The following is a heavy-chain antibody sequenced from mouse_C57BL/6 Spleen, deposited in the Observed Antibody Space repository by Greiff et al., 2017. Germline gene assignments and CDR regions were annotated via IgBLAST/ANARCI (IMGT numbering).Heavy chain of an antibody. CDR3: TKFITTGAMDY. D-gene: IGHD1-1*01. CDR2: IYPGNSDT. J-gene: IGHJ4*01. CDR1: GYTFTSYW. V-gene: IGHV1-5*01. Sequence: VQLQQSGTVLARPGASVKMSCKTSGYTFTSYWMHWVKQRPGQGLEWIGAIYPGNSDTSYNQKFKGKDKLTAVTSASTAYMELSSLTNEDSAVYYCTKFITTGAMDYWGQGTSVTVSS.